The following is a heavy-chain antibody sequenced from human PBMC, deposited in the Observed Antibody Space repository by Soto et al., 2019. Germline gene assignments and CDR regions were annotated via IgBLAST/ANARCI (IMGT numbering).Heavy chain of an antibody. V-gene: IGHV1-69*04. CDR3: ARDSGHYYDSTGAGAFAI. D-gene: IGHD3-22*01. Sequence: SVKVSCKASGGTFSSYTISWVRQAPGQGLEWMGRIIPILGIANYAQKFQGRVTITADKSTSTAYMELSSLRSEDTAVYYCARDSGHYYDSTGAGAFAIWGQGTMVTVSS. CDR2: IIPILGIA. J-gene: IGHJ3*02. CDR1: GGTFSSYT.